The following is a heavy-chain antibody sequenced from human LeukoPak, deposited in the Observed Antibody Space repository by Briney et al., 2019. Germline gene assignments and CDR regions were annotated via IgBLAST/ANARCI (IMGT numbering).Heavy chain of an antibody. Sequence: SETLSLTCTVSGGSISSYYWSWIRQPPGKGLEWIGYIYYSGSTNYNPSLKSRVTISVDTSKNQFSLKLSSVTAADTAVYYCARGARYYYDSSGYPFYYYYMDVWGKGTTVTVSS. D-gene: IGHD3-22*01. CDR2: IYYSGST. CDR1: GGSISSYY. CDR3: ARGARYYYDSSGYPFYYYYMDV. J-gene: IGHJ6*03. V-gene: IGHV4-59*08.